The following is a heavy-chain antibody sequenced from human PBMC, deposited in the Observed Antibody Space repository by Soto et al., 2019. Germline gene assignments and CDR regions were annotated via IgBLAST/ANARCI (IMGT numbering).Heavy chain of an antibody. CDR2: VNPNNGDT. J-gene: IGHJ4*02. CDR1: RYTFSNYD. CDR3: AKVSRKGSSIDFDY. D-gene: IGHD3-22*01. Sequence: ASVKVSCKASRYTFSNYDMNWVRQATGQGPEWIGWVNPNNGDTGYAQKFQGRVTLTTDISATTAYMELTSLRSEDTAIYYCAKVSRKGSSIDFDYWGQGTLVTV. V-gene: IGHV1-8*01.